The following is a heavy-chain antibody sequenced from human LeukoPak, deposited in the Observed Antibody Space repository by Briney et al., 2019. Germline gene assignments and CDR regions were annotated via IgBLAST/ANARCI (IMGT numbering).Heavy chain of an antibody. V-gene: IGHV3-9*01. CDR3: ARSSGSYDGYYGVEV. CDR2: MSWTNGSI. J-gene: IGHJ6*02. CDR1: EFTLDDYV. Sequence: PGRSLRLSCGVSEFTLDDYVIPWVRHGPGKGLEGVAAMSWTNGSIADADSVKGRFNIFRDNAQSSLYLQMNSLRAEDTAFYYCARSSGSYDGYYGVEVWGQGTTVIASS. D-gene: IGHD6-19*01.